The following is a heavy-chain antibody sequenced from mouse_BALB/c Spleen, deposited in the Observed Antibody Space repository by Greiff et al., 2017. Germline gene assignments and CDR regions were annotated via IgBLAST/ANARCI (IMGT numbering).Heavy chain of an antibody. D-gene: IGHD1-1*01. CDR3: ARSGYYGSLYAMDD. V-gene: IGHV14-3*02. CDR2: IDPANGNT. CDR1: GFNIKDTY. Sequence: VQLQQSGAELVKPGASVKLSCTASGFNIKDTYMHWVKQRPEQGLEWIGRIDPANGNTKYDPKFQGKATITADTSSNTAYLQLSSLTSEDTAVYYCARSGYYGSLYAMDDWGQGTSVTVSS. J-gene: IGHJ4*01.